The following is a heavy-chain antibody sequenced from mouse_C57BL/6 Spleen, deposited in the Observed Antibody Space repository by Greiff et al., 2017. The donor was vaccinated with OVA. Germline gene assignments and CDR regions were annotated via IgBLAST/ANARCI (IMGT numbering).Heavy chain of an antibody. Sequence: QVQLKQPGAELVRPGTSVKLSCKASGYTFTSYWMRWVKQRPGQGLEWIGVIDPSDSYNTYNQKFKGKATLTVATSSSTAYMQLSSLTSEDSAVYYCARLGSSYYSNSAWVAYWGQGTLVTVSA. CDR1: GYTFTSYW. V-gene: IGHV1-59*01. J-gene: IGHJ3*01. CDR3: ARLGSSYYSNSAWVAY. D-gene: IGHD2-5*01. CDR2: IDPSDSYN.